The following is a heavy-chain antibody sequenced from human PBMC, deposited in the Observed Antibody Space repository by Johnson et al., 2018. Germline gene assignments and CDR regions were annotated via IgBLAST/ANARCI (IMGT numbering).Heavy chain of an antibody. D-gene: IGHD3-10*01. CDR1: GGTFSSYA. V-gene: IGHV1-69*01. CDR2: IVPLFGTA. Sequence: QVQLVQSGAEVKKPGSSVKVSCKASGGTFSSYAISWVRQAPGQGLEWMGGIVPLFGTAMYAQTFQGRVTITADESTSTAYMEQSSLGSEDTAGYYCAGRKGEGYGVDVCGQGTAVTVS. J-gene: IGHJ6*02. CDR3: AGRKGEGYGVDV.